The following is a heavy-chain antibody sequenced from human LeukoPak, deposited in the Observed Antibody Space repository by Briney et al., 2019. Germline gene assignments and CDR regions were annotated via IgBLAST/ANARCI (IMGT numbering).Heavy chain of an antibody. D-gene: IGHD3-22*01. CDR2: ISHDGSNK. CDR3: ARGSSYESSGYVDY. CDR1: GFTFSSYA. V-gene: IGHV3-30*01. Sequence: GGSLRLSCAASGFTFSSYAMHWVRQAPGKGLEWVAVISHDGSNKYYADSVKGRFTISRDNSKNTLYLQMNSLRAEDTAVYYCARGSSYESSGYVDYWGQGTLVTVSS. J-gene: IGHJ4*02.